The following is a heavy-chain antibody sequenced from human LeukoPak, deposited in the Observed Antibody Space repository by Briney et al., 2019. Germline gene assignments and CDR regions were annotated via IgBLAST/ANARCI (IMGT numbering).Heavy chain of an antibody. J-gene: IGHJ4*02. Sequence: AVKVSCKASGGTFISYASSWVGQAAGQGREWMGRIIPILGRANYAQKFQGPVPIPPDKSTRPAYMQLSSLRPEDTAVYYCARARMYTSSSGGFDYWGQGTLVPVSS. V-gene: IGHV1-69*04. CDR1: GGTFISYA. CDR3: ARARMYTSSSGGFDY. D-gene: IGHD6-6*01. CDR2: IIPILGRA.